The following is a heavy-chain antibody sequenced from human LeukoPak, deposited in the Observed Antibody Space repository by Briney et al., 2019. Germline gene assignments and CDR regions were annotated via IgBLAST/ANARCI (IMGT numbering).Heavy chain of an antibody. Sequence: ASVKVSCKASGYTFSIYNMHWVRQAPGQGLEWMGIINPSGGTSYAQKLQGRITTTRDTSTSTLYMELSSLRSEDTAVYYCAREGVAGTGLDYWGQGTLVTVSS. D-gene: IGHD6-13*01. J-gene: IGHJ4*02. CDR3: AREGVAGTGLDY. V-gene: IGHV1-46*01. CDR1: GYTFSIYN. CDR2: INPSGGT.